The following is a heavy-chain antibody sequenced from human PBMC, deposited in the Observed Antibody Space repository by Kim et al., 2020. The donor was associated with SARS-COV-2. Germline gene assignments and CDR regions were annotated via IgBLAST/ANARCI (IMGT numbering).Heavy chain of an antibody. Sequence: SQTLSLTCAISGDSVSSNSAAWNWIRQSPSRGLEWLGRTYYRSKWYNDYAVSVKSRITINPDTSKNQFSLQLNSVTPEDTAVYYCARNTRSMAAAGTFDYWGQGSLVTVSS. V-gene: IGHV6-1*01. CDR1: GDSVSSNSAA. CDR2: TYYRSKWYN. J-gene: IGHJ4*02. D-gene: IGHD6-13*01. CDR3: ARNTRSMAAAGTFDY.